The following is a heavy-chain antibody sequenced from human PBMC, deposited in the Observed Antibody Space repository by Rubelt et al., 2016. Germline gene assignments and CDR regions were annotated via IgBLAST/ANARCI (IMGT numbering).Heavy chain of an antibody. V-gene: IGHV1-18*01. CDR3: ATYYYDSSGYLPFY. Sequence: NYAQKFQGRVTMTTDTSTSTAYMELRSLRSDDTAVYYCATYYYDSSGYLPFYWGQGTLVTVSS. J-gene: IGHJ4*02. D-gene: IGHD3-22*01.